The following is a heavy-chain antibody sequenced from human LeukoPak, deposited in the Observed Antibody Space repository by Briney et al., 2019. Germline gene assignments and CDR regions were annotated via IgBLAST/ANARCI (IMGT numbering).Heavy chain of an antibody. CDR2: ISSNGGST. CDR1: GFTFSSYD. Sequence: GGSLRLSCSASGFTFSSYDMHWVRQAPGKGLEYVSAISSNGGSTYYADSVKGRFTISRDNSKNTLYLQMSSLRAEDTAVYYCVKDQHDSSGYGDYWGQGTLVTVSS. V-gene: IGHV3-64D*09. J-gene: IGHJ4*02. D-gene: IGHD3-22*01. CDR3: VKDQHDSSGYGDY.